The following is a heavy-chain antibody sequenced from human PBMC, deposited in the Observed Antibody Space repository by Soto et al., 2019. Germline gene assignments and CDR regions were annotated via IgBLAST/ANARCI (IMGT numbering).Heavy chain of an antibody. D-gene: IGHD5-18*01. CDR3: ARVRRGSNYVLIDY. CDR1: GFSFSSYE. Sequence: GGSLRLSCAASGFSFSSYEMNWVSQAPGKGLEWVSYISGSGTSIFYADSVKGRFTISRDNAKNSLYLQMNSLRAEDTAVYYCARVRRGSNYVLIDYWGQGALVTVSS. CDR2: ISGSGTSI. J-gene: IGHJ4*02. V-gene: IGHV3-48*03.